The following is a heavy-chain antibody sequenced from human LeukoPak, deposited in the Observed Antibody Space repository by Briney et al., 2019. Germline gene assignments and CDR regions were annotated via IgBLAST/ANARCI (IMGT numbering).Heavy chain of an antibody. CDR1: GFTFSSYG. V-gene: IGHV3-21*01. J-gene: IGHJ4*02. CDR2: ISRSSTSK. CDR3: ARDPAIVVVPSDRYFDY. Sequence: GGSLRLSCAASGFTFSSYGMHWVRQAPGKGLEWVSSISRSSTSKYYVDSVKGRFTISRDNAKNSLYLQMNSLRAEDTAVYFCARDPAIVVVPSDRYFDYWGQGTLVTVSS. D-gene: IGHD2-2*01.